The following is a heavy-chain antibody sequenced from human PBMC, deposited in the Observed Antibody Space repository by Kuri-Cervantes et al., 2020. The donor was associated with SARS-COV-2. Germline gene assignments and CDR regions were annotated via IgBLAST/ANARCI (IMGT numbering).Heavy chain of an antibody. V-gene: IGHV1-24*01. D-gene: IGHD3-10*01. CDR2: FDPEDGET. CDR3: ARGPGAADVFDI. J-gene: IGHJ3*02. CDR1: GYTFTSYD. Sequence: ASVKVSCKASGYTFTSYDINWVRQAPGKGLEWMGGFDPEDGETIYAQKFRGRVTMTEDTSTSTAYMELRSLRSDDTAVYYCARGPGAADVFDIWGQGTMVTVSS.